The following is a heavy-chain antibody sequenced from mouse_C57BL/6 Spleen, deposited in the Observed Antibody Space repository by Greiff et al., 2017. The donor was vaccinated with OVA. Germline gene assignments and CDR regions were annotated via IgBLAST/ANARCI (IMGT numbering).Heavy chain of an antibody. V-gene: IGHV1-82*01. D-gene: IGHD1-1*01. CDR3: AREEGYYYGTPFAY. Sequence: QVQLQQSGPELVKPGASVKISCKASGYAFSSSWMNWVKQRPGKGLEWIGRIYPGDGDTNYNGKFKGKATLTADKSSSTAYMQLSSLTSEDSAVYFCAREEGYYYGTPFAYWGQGTLVTVSA. CDR1: GYAFSSSW. J-gene: IGHJ3*01. CDR2: IYPGDGDT.